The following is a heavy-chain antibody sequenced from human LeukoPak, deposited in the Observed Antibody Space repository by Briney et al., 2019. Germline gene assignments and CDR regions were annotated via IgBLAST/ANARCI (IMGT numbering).Heavy chain of an antibody. J-gene: IGHJ4*02. Sequence: SGTLSLTCAVSGGSIMTTNWWSWVRQPPGKGLEWIGEVHLNGATNYNPSLESRVSMSIDTSKNQMSLKLTSVTAADTAIYYCTRESGAFSPFGFWGQGSLASVSS. CDR1: GGSIMTTNW. CDR2: VHLNGAT. V-gene: IGHV4-4*02. CDR3: TRESGAFSPFGF. D-gene: IGHD1-26*01.